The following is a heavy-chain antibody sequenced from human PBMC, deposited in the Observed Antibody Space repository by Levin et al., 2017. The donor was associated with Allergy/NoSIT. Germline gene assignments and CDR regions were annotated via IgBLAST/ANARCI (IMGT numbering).Heavy chain of an antibody. V-gene: IGHV1-2*02. CDR1: GYTFTGYY. CDR3: ARERQWLEQHYNWFDP. Sequence: GESLKISCKASGYTFTGYYMHWVRQAPGQGLEWMGWINPNSGGTNYAQKFQGRVTMTRDTSISTAYMELSRLRSDDTAVYYCARERQWLEQHYNWFDPWGQGTLVTVSS. J-gene: IGHJ5*02. CDR2: INPNSGGT. D-gene: IGHD6-19*01.